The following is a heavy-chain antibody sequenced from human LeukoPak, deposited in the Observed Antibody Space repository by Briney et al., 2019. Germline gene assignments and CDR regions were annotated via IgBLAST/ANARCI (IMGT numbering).Heavy chain of an antibody. CDR2: ISSSSSYI. J-gene: IGHJ4*02. V-gene: IGHV3-21*01. CDR1: GFTFSSYS. CDR3: ARSIAARPCDY. Sequence: GGSLRLSCAASGFTFSSYSMNWVRQAPGKGLEWVSSISSSSSYIYYADSVKGRFTISRDNAKNSLDLQMNSLRAEDTAVYYCARSIAARPCDYWGQGTLVTVSS. D-gene: IGHD6-6*01.